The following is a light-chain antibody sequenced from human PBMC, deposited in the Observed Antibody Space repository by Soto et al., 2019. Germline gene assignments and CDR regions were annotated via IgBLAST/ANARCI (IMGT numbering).Light chain of an antibody. V-gene: IGKV3-20*01. CDR3: QQYGSSPTWT. Sequence: ESVLTQSPGTLSLSPGERATLSCRASQSVSSNYLAWYQQKPGQAPRLLIYGASTRATGIPDRFSGSGSGTDFTLTISRLEPDDSAVYYCQQYGSSPTWTFGQGTKLEIK. J-gene: IGKJ1*01. CDR1: QSVSSNY. CDR2: GAS.